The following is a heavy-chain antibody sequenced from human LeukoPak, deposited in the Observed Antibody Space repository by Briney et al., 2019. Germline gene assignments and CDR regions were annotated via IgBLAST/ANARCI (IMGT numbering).Heavy chain of an antibody. CDR1: GGSISSGGYY. CDR2: IYYSGST. CDR3: ARGLKEQLVPRDWFDP. J-gene: IGHJ5*02. V-gene: IGHV4-31*03. Sequence: SETLSLTCTVSGGSISSGGYYWSWIHQHPGKGLEWIGYIYYSGSTYYNPSLKSRVTISVDTSKNQFSLKLSSVTAADTAVYYCARGLKEQLVPRDWFDPWGQGTLVTVSS. D-gene: IGHD6-13*01.